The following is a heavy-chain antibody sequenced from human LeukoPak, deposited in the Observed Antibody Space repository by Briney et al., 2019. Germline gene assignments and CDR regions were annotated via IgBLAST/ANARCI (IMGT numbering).Heavy chain of an antibody. V-gene: IGHV4-4*02. D-gene: IGHD6-19*01. CDR1: GGSISSSNW. CDR2: IYHSGST. J-gene: IGHJ4*02. Sequence: SETLSLTCAVSGGSISSSNWWNWVRQPPGKGLEWIGQIYHSGSTNYNPSLKSRVTISVDKSKNQFSLKLTSVTAADTAVYYCARSLLYTSGLGYWGQGTLVTVSS. CDR3: ARSLLYTSGLGY.